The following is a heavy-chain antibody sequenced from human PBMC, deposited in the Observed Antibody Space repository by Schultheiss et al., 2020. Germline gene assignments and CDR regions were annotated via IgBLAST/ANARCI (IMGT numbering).Heavy chain of an antibody. Sequence: ASVKVSCKASGYTFTSYGISWVRQAPGQGLEWMGWINPNSGGTNYAQKFQGRVTMTRDTSTSTAYMELRSLRSDDTAVYYCARDGYSYGSDAFDIWGQGTMVTVSS. CDR1: GYTFTSYG. CDR3: ARDGYSYGSDAFDI. D-gene: IGHD5-18*01. CDR2: INPNSGGT. J-gene: IGHJ3*02. V-gene: IGHV1-18*01.